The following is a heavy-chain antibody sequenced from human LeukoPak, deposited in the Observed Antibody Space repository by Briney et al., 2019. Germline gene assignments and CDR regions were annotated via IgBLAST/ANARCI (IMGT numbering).Heavy chain of an antibody. D-gene: IGHD3-22*01. V-gene: IGHV1-2*06. CDR1: GYTFTGYY. CDR2: INPNSGGT. CDR3: ARRQNYYNSSAVGYWFDP. Sequence: ASVKVSRKASGYTFTGYYMHWVRQAPGQGLEWMGRINPNSGGTNYAQKFQGRVTMTRDTSISTAYMELSRLRSDDTAVYYCARRQNYYNSSAVGYWFDPWGQGTLVTVSS. J-gene: IGHJ5*02.